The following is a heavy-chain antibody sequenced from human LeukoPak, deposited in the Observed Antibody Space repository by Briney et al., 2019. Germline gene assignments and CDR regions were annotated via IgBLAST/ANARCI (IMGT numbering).Heavy chain of an antibody. Sequence: ASVKVSCKASGYTFTGYYMHWVRLAPGQGLEWMGGIIPVYGAANYAQKFQGRVTIATDESTSTAYMELSSLRSDDTAVYYCARGGYSGYDPNYFNYWGQGTLVTVSS. CDR2: IIPVYGAA. CDR1: GYTFTGYY. D-gene: IGHD5-12*01. J-gene: IGHJ4*02. V-gene: IGHV1-69*05. CDR3: ARGGYSGYDPNYFNY.